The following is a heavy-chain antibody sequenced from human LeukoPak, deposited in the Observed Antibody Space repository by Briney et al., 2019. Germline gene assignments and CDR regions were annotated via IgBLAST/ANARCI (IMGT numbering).Heavy chain of an antibody. D-gene: IGHD3-22*01. CDR1: GGSISSGDYY. V-gene: IGHV4-30-4*01. CDR3: ARSRDSTYYYDSSGSWFDP. Sequence: SQTLSLTCTVSGGSISSGDYYWSWIRQPPGKGLEWIGYIYYSGSTYYNPSLKSRVTMSVDTSKNQFSLKLSSVTAADTAVYYCARSRDSTYYYDSSGSWFDPWGQGTLVTVSS. CDR2: IYYSGST. J-gene: IGHJ5*02.